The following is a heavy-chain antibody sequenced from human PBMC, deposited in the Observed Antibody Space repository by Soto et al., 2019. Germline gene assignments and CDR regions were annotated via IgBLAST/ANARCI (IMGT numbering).Heavy chain of an antibody. CDR1: GLSFSSYA. Sequence: EVQLLESGGGLIQPGGSLRLSCAASGLSFSSYAMSWVRQAPGKGLEWVSGISAGGSNTYYAASVNGRFTMSRDNSKNTLYLQMNNLSAADKAVYYCADGGEWAFIFDYWGHVTLVNVSS. CDR3: ADGGEWAFIFDY. V-gene: IGHV3-23*01. J-gene: IGHJ4*01. CDR2: ISAGGSNT. D-gene: IGHD3-10*01.